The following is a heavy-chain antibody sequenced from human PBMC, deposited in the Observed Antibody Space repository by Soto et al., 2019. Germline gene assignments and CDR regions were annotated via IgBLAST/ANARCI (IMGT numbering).Heavy chain of an antibody. V-gene: IGHV4-31*03. CDR1: GGSISTGGYY. CDR3: ARSVFP. J-gene: IGHJ5*02. CDR2: FYYSGST. Sequence: QVQLQESGPGLVKPSQTLSLTCTVSGGSISTGGYYWNWIRQHPGKGLEWIGYFYYSGSTYYNPSPNSRVTISVNTSKTQFSLKLSSVTAADTAVYYCARSVFPWGQGTLVTVSS.